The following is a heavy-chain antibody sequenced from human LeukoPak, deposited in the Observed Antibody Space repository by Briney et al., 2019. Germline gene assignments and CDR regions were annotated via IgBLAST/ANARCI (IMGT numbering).Heavy chain of an antibody. J-gene: IGHJ4*02. Sequence: GGSLRLSCAASGFTFSSFWMHWVRQAPGKGPVWVSHINGDGSVTGYADSVRGRFTISRDNSKSTLSLQMNSLRAEDTAIYYCATYRQVLLPFESWGQGTLVTVSS. V-gene: IGHV3-74*01. CDR3: ATYRQVLLPFES. CDR1: GFTFSSFW. CDR2: INGDGSVT. D-gene: IGHD2-8*02.